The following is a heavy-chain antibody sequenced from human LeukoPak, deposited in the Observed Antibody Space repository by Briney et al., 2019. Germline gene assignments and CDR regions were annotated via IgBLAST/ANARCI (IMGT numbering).Heavy chain of an antibody. Sequence: PGGSLRLSCAASGFTFSSYSMNWVRQAPGKGLEWVSSISSSSSYIYYADSVKGRFTISRDNAKNSLYLQMNSLRAEDTAVYYCARVIAAATVGYYYYYGMDVWGQGTTVTVSS. CDR3: ARVIAAATVGYYYYYGMDV. J-gene: IGHJ6*02. CDR1: GFTFSSYS. D-gene: IGHD6-6*01. CDR2: ISSSSSYI. V-gene: IGHV3-21*01.